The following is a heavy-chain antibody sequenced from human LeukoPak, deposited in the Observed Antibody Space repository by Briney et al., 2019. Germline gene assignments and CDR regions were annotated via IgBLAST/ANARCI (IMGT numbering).Heavy chain of an antibody. CDR2: ISPSSGDT. V-gene: IGHV1-2*02. CDR3: ARHSGSGWQALGY. J-gene: IGHJ4*02. Sequence: ASVKVSCKASGYTFTDYYIHWVRQVPGQGLEWMGWISPSSGDTRSAQKFQDRVTMARDTSVSTAYMEMSSLRSDGTGDTAVYYCARHSGSGWQALGYWGQGTLVTVSS. CDR1: GYTFTDYY. D-gene: IGHD6-19*01.